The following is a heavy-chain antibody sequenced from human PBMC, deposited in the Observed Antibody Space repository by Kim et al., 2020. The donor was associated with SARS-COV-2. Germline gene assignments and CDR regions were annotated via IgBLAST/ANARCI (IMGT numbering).Heavy chain of an antibody. D-gene: IGHD4-17*01. CDR3: AHELRMTTQTRGWDSFDY. V-gene: IGHV3-23*01. Sequence: GGSLRLSCVASGFTFTSYAMNWVRQAPGKWLEWFSGISGGGGSTYYADSMKGRFTISRDSSKNMVYLQMNSLSAEDTAVYYCAHELRMTTQTRGWDSFDYWGRGTPFTVSS. CDR1: GFTFTSYA. J-gene: IGHJ4*01. CDR2: ISGGGGST.